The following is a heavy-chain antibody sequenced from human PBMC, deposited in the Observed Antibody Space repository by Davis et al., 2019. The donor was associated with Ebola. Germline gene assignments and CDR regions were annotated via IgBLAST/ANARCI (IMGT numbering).Heavy chain of an antibody. CDR3: VGYCSGANCYSLH. D-gene: IGHD2-15*01. V-gene: IGHV3-53*01. CDR1: GFTVSTNY. Sequence: GGSLRLSCAASGFTVSTNYISWVRQAPGKGLEWVSVIYSGDSTYYADSVKGRFTISRDNSKNTLYLQMNSLRAEDTAVYYCVGYCSGANCYSLHWGQGILVTVSS. CDR2: IYSGDST. J-gene: IGHJ4*02.